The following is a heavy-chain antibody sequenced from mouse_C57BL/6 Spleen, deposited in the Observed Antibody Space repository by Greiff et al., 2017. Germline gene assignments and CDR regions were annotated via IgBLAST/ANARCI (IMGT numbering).Heavy chain of an antibody. V-gene: IGHV1-4*01. CDR2: INPSSGYT. CDR1: GYTFTSYT. J-gene: IGHJ1*03. Sequence: QVQLQQSGAELARPGASVKMSCKASGYTFTSYTMHWVKQRPGQGLEWIGYINPSSGYTKYNQKFKDKATLTADKSSSTAYMQLSSLTSEDSAVYYCARSSDLGYFDVWGTGTTVTVSS. D-gene: IGHD2-13*01. CDR3: ARSSDLGYFDV.